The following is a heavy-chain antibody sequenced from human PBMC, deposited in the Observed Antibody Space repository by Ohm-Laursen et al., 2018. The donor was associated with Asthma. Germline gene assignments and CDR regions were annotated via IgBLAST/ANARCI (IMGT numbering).Heavy chain of an antibody. Sequence: SVKVSCKASGYTFTSYGISWVRQAPGQGLEWMGWISAYNGNTNYAQKLQGRVTMTSDTSTSTVYMELSSLRSEDTAVYYCARATFSTYCGGDCYYFDYWGQGTLVTVSS. CDR1: GYTFTSYG. V-gene: IGHV1-18*01. D-gene: IGHD2-21*02. J-gene: IGHJ4*02. CDR3: ARATFSTYCGGDCYYFDY. CDR2: ISAYNGNT.